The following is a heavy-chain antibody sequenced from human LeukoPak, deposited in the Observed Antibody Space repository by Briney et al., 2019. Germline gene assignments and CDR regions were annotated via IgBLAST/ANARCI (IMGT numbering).Heavy chain of an antibody. V-gene: IGHV3-30-3*01. CDR3: ARVLSGYPFTVVDY. Sequence: GGSLRLSCAASGFTFSSYAMHWVRQAPGKGLEWVAVISYDGSNKYYADSVKGRFTISRDNSKNTLYLQMNSLRAEDTAVYYCARVLSGYPFTVVDYWGQGTLVTVSP. J-gene: IGHJ4*02. D-gene: IGHD3-22*01. CDR2: ISYDGSNK. CDR1: GFTFSSYA.